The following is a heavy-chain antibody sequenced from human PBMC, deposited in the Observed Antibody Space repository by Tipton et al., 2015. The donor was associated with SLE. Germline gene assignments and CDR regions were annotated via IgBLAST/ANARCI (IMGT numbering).Heavy chain of an antibody. CDR1: GGSISSSSYY. J-gene: IGHJ5*02. V-gene: IGHV4-39*01. D-gene: IGHD6-6*01. CDR3: ARRGSSSPLDNWFDP. Sequence: TLSLTCTVSGGSISSSSYYWVWIRQPPGKGLEWIGSISYSGSTYYNPSLKSRVTISVDTSKNQFSLKLSSVTAADTAVYYCARRGSSSPLDNWFDPWGQGTLVTVSS. CDR2: ISYSGST.